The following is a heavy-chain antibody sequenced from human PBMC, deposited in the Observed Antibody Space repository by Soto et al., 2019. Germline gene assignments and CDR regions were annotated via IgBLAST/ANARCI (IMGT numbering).Heavy chain of an antibody. CDR1: GYSISSGFY. CDR3: ARPTYCSSTHCSPFDY. J-gene: IGHJ4*02. V-gene: IGHV4-38-2*01. Sequence: SETLSLTCAVSGYSISSGFYWAWIRQTPGKGLEWIGSVYQTVSASYNPSLQSRVTISVDIAKNHFSLELKSVTAADTAVYYCARPTYCSSTHCSPFDYWGQGTLVTVSS. CDR2: VYQTVSA. D-gene: IGHD2-2*01.